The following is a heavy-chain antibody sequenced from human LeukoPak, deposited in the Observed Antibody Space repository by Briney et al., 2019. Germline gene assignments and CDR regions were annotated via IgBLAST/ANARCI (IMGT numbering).Heavy chain of an antibody. V-gene: IGHV1-24*01. D-gene: IGHD6-19*01. CDR3: TTSGSGWDYFDF. CDR1: GYTLTELS. CDR2: FDPEDGET. J-gene: IGHJ4*02. Sequence: ASVKVSCKVSGYTLTELSMHWVRQAPGKGREWMGGFDPEDGETIYAQKFQGRVTMTEDTSTDTAYMELSSLRSEDTAVYYCTTSGSGWDYFDFWGQGTLVTVSS.